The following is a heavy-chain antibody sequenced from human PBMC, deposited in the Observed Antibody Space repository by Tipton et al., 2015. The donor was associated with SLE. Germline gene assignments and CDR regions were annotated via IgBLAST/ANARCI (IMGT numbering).Heavy chain of an antibody. Sequence: LRLSCTVSGGSISSYYWSWIRQPAGKGLEWIGRIYTSGSTNYNPSLKSRVTISVDTSKNQFSLKLSSVTAAGTAVYYCARRSWGQFDYWGQGTLVTVSS. V-gene: IGHV4-4*07. CDR3: ARRSWGQFDY. D-gene: IGHD3-16*01. J-gene: IGHJ4*02. CDR1: GGSISSYY. CDR2: IYTSGST.